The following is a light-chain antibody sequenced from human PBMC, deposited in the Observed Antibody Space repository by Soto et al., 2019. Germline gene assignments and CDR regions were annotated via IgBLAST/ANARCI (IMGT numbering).Light chain of an antibody. J-gene: IGKJ5*01. CDR2: LGS. Sequence: DIVMTQSPLSLPVTPGEPASISCRSSQSLLHSNGYNYLDWYLQKSGQSPQLLIYLGSNRASGVPDRFSGSGSGTDFTLKISRVEAEDVGVYYCLVGTHGVTFGQGTRLEIK. CDR1: QSLLHSNGYNY. V-gene: IGKV2-28*01. CDR3: LVGTHGVT.